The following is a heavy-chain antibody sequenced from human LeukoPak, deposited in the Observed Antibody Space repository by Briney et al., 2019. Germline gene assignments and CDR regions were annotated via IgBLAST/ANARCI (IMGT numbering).Heavy chain of an antibody. CDR2: ISAYSGNT. Sequence: ASVKVSCKASGYTFTSYGISWVRQAPGQGLEWMGWISAYSGNTNYAQKLQGRVTMTTDTSTSTAYMELRSLRSDDTAVYYCARGYYDFWSGYYPYFDYWGQGTLVTVSS. CDR3: ARGYYDFWSGYYPYFDY. V-gene: IGHV1-18*01. CDR1: GYTFTSYG. D-gene: IGHD3-3*01. J-gene: IGHJ4*02.